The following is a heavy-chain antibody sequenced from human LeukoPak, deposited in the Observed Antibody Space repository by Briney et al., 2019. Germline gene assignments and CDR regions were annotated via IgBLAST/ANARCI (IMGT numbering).Heavy chain of an antibody. CDR2: IYTSGST. CDR1: GGSFSGYY. V-gene: IGHV4-59*10. Sequence: SSETLSLTCAVYGGSFSGYYWSWIRQPAGKGLEWIGRIYTSGSTNYNPSLKSRVTISVDTSKNQFSLKLSSVTAADTAVYYCARGSIAAAGPPFQHWGQGTLVTVSS. J-gene: IGHJ1*01. CDR3: ARGSIAAAGPPFQH. D-gene: IGHD6-13*01.